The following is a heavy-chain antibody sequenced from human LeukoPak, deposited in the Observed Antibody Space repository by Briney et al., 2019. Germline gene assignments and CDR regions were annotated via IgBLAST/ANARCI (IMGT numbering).Heavy chain of an antibody. V-gene: IGHV1-2*02. Sequence: ASVKVSCKASGYTFTDYMHWVRQAPGQGLEWMGWINPNSGGTNYAQKFQGRVTMTRDTSISTVYMEMSRLRSDDTAVYYCARDLYGSGSYYMLDMNYYYYYMDVWGKGTTVTISS. D-gene: IGHD3-10*01. CDR3: ARDLYGSGSYYMLDMNYYYYYMDV. CDR2: INPNSGGT. CDR1: GYTFTDY. J-gene: IGHJ6*03.